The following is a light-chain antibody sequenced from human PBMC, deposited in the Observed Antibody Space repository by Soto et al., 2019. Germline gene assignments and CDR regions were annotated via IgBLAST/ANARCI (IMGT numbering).Light chain of an antibody. Sequence: DIQMTQSPSSLSASVGDRVTITCRASLPISNYLAWYQQKPGKAPKILIYDASSLESGVPSRFSGSGSGTEFTLTISSLQPDDFATYYCQQHNGYSERMFGQGTKVDIK. V-gene: IGKV1-5*01. CDR2: DAS. J-gene: IGKJ1*01. CDR3: QQHNGYSERM. CDR1: LPISNY.